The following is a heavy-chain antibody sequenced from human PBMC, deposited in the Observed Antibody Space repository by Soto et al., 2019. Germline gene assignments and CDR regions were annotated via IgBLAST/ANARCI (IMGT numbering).Heavy chain of an antibody. CDR2: IRQDGSEK. J-gene: IGHJ4*02. V-gene: IGHV3-7*04. CDR1: GFTFTSYW. CDR3: ARDDGHAFDC. Sequence: EVQLVESGGGLVQPGGSLRLSCAASGFTFTSYWMSWVRQAPGKGLEWVANIRQDGSEKFYVDSVKGRFTISRDNAKNSLYLQMNSLRAEDTAVYYCARDDGHAFDCWGQGTLVTVSS.